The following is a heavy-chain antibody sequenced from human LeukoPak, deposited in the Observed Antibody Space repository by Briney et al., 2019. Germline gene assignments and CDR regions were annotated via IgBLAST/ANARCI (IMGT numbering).Heavy chain of an antibody. CDR2: IYPGDSDT. V-gene: IGHV5-51*01. D-gene: IGHD3-16*01. CDR1: GYSFTSYW. J-gene: IGHJ4*02. Sequence: GESLKISCKGSGYSFTSYWIGWVRQMPGKGLEWMGIIYPGDSDTRYRPSFQGQVTISADKFISTAYLQWSSLKASDTAMYYCAGQGDQEEEKYYFDYWGQGTLVTVSS. CDR3: AGQGDQEEEKYYFDY.